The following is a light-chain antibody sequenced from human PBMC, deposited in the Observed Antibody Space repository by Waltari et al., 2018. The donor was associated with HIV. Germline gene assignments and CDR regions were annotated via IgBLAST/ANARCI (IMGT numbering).Light chain of an antibody. V-gene: IGLV1-51*01. CDR1: GSNIGNHY. J-gene: IGLJ1*01. Sequence: QPVLTQPPSVSASPGQNVTVSCSGSGSNIGNHYVSWYQQFPGKAPRRLFYESNRRAAGTPGRFSASKSGPTATLDITGLQIEDEADYYCGTKDDNIILGLFGTGTWVTVL. CDR2: ESN. CDR3: GTKDDNIILGL.